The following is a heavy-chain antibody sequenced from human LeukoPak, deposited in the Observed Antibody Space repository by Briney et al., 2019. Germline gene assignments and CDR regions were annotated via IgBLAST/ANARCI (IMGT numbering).Heavy chain of an antibody. D-gene: IGHD3-22*01. Sequence: SETLSLTCTVSGGSISSYYWSWIRQSPGKGLEWIGYIYDSVNTNYNPSLESRVTISVDTSKKQFSLKLTSVTAADTAVYYCARVRRYYDSSGYPSRLVDYWGQGTLVTVSS. CDR3: ARVRRYYDSSGYPSRLVDY. J-gene: IGHJ4*02. CDR2: IYDSVNT. V-gene: IGHV4-59*01. CDR1: GGSISSYY.